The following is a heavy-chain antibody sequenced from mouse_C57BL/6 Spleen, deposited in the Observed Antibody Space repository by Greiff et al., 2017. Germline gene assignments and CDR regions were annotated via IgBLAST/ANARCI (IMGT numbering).Heavy chain of an antibody. J-gene: IGHJ4*01. CDR3: ARGGDGYSGPYAMDY. CDR1: GYTFTSYG. Sequence: QVQLQQSGAELARPGASVKLSCKASGYTFTSYGISWVKQRTGQGLEWIGEIYPRSGNTYYNEKFKGKATLTADKSSSTAYMELRSLTSEDSAVYFCARGGDGYSGPYAMDYWGQGTSVTVSS. D-gene: IGHD2-3*01. CDR2: IYPRSGNT. V-gene: IGHV1-81*01.